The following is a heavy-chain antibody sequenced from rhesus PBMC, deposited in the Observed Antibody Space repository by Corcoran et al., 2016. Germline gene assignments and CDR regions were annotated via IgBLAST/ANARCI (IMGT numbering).Heavy chain of an antibody. J-gene: IGHJ6*01. Sequence: QVQLQESGPGLVKPSEPLPLTCAVSVGSFSSGYGCGWIRQPPGKGLEGIGHIYGSIGRTNYNPSLKSGVTISKDTAKNQFSLKLSSVTAADTAVYYCAREGGGYYGLDSWGQGVVVTVSS. CDR1: VGSFSSGYG. CDR2: IYGSIGRT. CDR3: AREGGGYYGLDS. V-gene: IGHV4S7*01.